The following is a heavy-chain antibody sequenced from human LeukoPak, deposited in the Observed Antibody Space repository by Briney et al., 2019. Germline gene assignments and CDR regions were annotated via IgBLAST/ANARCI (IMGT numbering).Heavy chain of an antibody. CDR2: ISWNSGSI. J-gene: IGHJ3*02. V-gene: IGHV3-9*03. Sequence: PGRSLRLSCAASGFTFDDYAMHWVRQAPGKGLEWVSGISWNSGSIGYADSVKGRFTISRDNAKNSLYLQMNSLRAEDMALYYCAKGGSYPDAFDIWGQGTMVTVSS. CDR1: GFTFDDYA. CDR3: AKGGSYPDAFDI. D-gene: IGHD1-26*01.